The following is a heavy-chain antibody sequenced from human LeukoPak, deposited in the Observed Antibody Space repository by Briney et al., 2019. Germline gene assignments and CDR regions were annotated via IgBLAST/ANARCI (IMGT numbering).Heavy chain of an antibody. CDR3: ARERNDCYGSSGCVGDSYMDV. CDR1: GGTFSSYA. V-gene: IGHV7-4-1*02. J-gene: IGHJ6*03. CDR2: INTNTGNP. Sequence: ASVKVSCKASGGTFSSYAINWVRQAPGQGLEWMGWINTNTGNPTYAQGFTGRFVFSLDTSVTTAYPQISSLKAEDTAVYYCARERNDCYGSSGCVGDSYMDVWGKGTTVTVSS. D-gene: IGHD3-22*01.